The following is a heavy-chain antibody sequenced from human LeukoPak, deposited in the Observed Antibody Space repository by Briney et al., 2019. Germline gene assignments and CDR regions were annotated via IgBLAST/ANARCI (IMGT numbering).Heavy chain of an antibody. V-gene: IGHV3-53*01. J-gene: IGHJ4*02. CDR3: VRSLAATPAY. CDR1: GFTVSFNY. Sequence: GGSLRLSCASSGFTVSFNYMSWVRQTPGKGLEWVAVIYSGSGADYTDSVKGRFTIPRDKSKNTLYLQMNNLRTEDTAVYYCVRSLAATPAYWGQGVLVTVSS. D-gene: IGHD2-15*01. CDR2: IYSGSGA.